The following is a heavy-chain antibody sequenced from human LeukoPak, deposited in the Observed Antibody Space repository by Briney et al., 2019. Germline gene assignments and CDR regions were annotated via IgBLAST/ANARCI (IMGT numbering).Heavy chain of an antibody. CDR3: AKDLYYDSSGYLTSDI. D-gene: IGHD3-22*01. Sequence: GGSLRLSCAASGFTFSSYAMSWVRQAPGKGLEWVSGISGTTYYADSVKGRFTISRDNSKNTLYLQMNSLRAEDTAVYYCAKDLYYDSSGYLTSDIWGQGTTVTVSS. J-gene: IGHJ3*02. CDR1: GFTFSSYA. CDR2: ISGTT. V-gene: IGHV3-23*01.